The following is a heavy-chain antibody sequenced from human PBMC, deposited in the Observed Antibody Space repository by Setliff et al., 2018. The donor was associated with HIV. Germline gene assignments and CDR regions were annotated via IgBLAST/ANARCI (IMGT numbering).Heavy chain of an antibody. Sequence: PSETLSLTCSVSGGSLSSYYWSWIRQPPGKGLEWIGYVYYSGTTNYNPSLKSRVSMSVDTSKNQFSLRLSSVTAADTAVYNCARKYLVNVFDYWGQGMLVTVSS. J-gene: IGHJ4*02. V-gene: IGHV4-59*01. CDR2: VYYSGTT. CDR3: ARKYLVNVFDY. CDR1: GGSLSSYY. D-gene: IGHD3-22*01.